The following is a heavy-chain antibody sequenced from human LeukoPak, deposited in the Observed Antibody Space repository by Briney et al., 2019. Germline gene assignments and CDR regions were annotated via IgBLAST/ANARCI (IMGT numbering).Heavy chain of an antibody. V-gene: IGHV1-69*13. Sequence: SVKVSRKASGGTFSSYAISWVRQAPGQGLEWMGGIIPIFGTANYAQKFQGRVTITADESTSTAYMELSSLRSEDTAVYYCARDVGGYYDSSGSRPGGFDYWGQGTLVTVSS. J-gene: IGHJ4*02. CDR1: GGTFSSYA. D-gene: IGHD3-22*01. CDR2: IIPIFGTA. CDR3: ARDVGGYYDSSGSRPGGFDY.